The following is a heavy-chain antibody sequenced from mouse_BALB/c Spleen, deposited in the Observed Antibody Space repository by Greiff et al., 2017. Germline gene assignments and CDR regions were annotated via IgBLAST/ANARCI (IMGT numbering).Heavy chain of an antibody. D-gene: IGHD1-2*01. CDR3: NACPSLLRLLDY. V-gene: IGHV14-4*02. CDR2: IDPENGDT. J-gene: IGHJ2*01. Sequence: VQLKESGAELVRSGASVKLSCTASGFNIKDYYMHWVKQRPEQGLEWIGWIDPENGDTEYAPKFQGKATMTADTSSNTAYLQLSSLTSEDTAVYDCNACPSLLRLLDYWGQGTTHTVSS. CDR1: GFNIKDYY.